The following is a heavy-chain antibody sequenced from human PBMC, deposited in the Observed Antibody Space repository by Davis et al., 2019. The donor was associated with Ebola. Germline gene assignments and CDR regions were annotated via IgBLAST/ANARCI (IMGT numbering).Heavy chain of an antibody. CDR3: ARDLGTAMATE. CDR2: IIPMLGIP. J-gene: IGHJ4*02. Sequence: AASVKVSCNASGGTFSTYAIDWVRQAPGQGLEWMGRIIPMLGIPNYAQRFQGRVTITADKSTSTAYMELSSLRSEDTAMYYCARDLGTAMATEWGQGTLVTVSS. D-gene: IGHD5-18*01. V-gene: IGHV1-69*04. CDR1: GGTFSTYA.